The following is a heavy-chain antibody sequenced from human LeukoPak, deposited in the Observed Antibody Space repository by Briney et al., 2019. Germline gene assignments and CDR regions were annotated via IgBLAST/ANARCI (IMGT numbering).Heavy chain of an antibody. CDR3: AKLAGHFDY. CDR2: ISWNSGSI. V-gene: IGHV3-9*01. D-gene: IGHD3-3*02. CDR1: GFTFDDYA. Sequence: PGRSLRLSCAASGFTFDDYAMHCVRHAPGKGLEWVSGISWNSGSIGYADSVKGRFTISRDNAKNSLYLQMNSLRAEDTALYYCAKLAGHFDYWGQGTLVTVSS. J-gene: IGHJ4*02.